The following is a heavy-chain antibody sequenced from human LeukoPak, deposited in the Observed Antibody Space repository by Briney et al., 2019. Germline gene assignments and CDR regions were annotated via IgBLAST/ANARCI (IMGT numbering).Heavy chain of an antibody. J-gene: IGHJ4*02. Sequence: GGSLRLSCAASGFTVSSNYMSWVRQAPGKGLEWVSVIYSGGSTYYADSVKGRFTISRDDSKNTLYLQMNSLRAEDTAVYYCARDRLYSSSSEDYWGQGTLVTVSS. D-gene: IGHD6-6*01. CDR2: IYSGGST. CDR1: GFTVSSNY. CDR3: ARDRLYSSSSEDY. V-gene: IGHV3-53*01.